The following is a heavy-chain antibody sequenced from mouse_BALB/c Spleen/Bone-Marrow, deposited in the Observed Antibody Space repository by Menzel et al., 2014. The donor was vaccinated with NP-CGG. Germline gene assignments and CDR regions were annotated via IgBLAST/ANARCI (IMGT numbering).Heavy chain of an antibody. D-gene: IGHD2-2*01. J-gene: IGHJ1*01. CDR2: IDPASGDT. CDR1: GFNIKDTY. CDR3: ARVNPWYFDV. Sequence: VQLQQSGAELVKPGASVKLSCTASGFNIKDTYIHWVMQRPEQGLAWIGRIDPASGDTKFDPKFQGEATITADTSSNTAYLQVTSLTSEDTAVYYCARVNPWYFDVWGAGTTVTVSS. V-gene: IGHV14-3*02.